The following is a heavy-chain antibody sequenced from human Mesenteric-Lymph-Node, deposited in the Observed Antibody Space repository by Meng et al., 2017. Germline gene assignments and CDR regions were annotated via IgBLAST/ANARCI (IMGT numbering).Heavy chain of an antibody. J-gene: IGHJ4*02. D-gene: IGHD2-21*02. CDR1: GFTFSSYA. V-gene: IGHV3-23*01. Sequence: GESLKISCAASGFTFSSYAMTWVRQAPGKGLEWVSAMSASGGSTYYADSVKGRFTISRDNSKNTLFLQMDSLRAEDTAVYYCAKNAKIGYCGGDCYSDYWGQGALVTVSS. CDR3: AKNAKIGYCGGDCYSDY. CDR2: MSASGGST.